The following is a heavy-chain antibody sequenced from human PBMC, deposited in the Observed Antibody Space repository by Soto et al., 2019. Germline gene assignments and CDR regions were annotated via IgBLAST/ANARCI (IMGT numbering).Heavy chain of an antibody. CDR3: ARHSYAPYYYYGMDV. CDR2: IDPSDSYT. Sequence: PGESLKISCKGSGYSFTSYWISWVRQMPGKGLEWMGRIDPSDSYTNYSPSFQGHVTISADKSISTAYLQWSSLKASDTAMYYCARHSYAPYYYYGMDVWGQGTTVTAP. J-gene: IGHJ6*02. D-gene: IGHD5-18*01. CDR1: GYSFTSYW. V-gene: IGHV5-10-1*01.